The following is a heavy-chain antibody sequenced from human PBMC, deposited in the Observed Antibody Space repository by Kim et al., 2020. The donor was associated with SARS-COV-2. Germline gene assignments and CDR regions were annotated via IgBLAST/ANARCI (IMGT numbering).Heavy chain of an antibody. D-gene: IGHD6-13*01. V-gene: IGHV3-23*03. Sequence: GGSLRLSCAASGFTFSSYAMNWVRQAPGKGLEWVSVIYCDGSNKYYADSVKGRFTISRDNSKNTLYLQMNSLRAEVTAVYYCAKEDGGAASGYPHDY. CDR3: AKEDGGAASGYPHDY. CDR2: IYCDGSNK. J-gene: IGHJ4*01. CDR1: GFTFSSYA.